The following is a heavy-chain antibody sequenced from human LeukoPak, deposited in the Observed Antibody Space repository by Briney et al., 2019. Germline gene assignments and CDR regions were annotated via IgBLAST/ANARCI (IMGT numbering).Heavy chain of an antibody. CDR1: GGTFSSYA. J-gene: IGHJ5*02. Sequence: SVKVSCKASGGTFSSYAISWVRQAPGQGLEWMGGIIPIFGTANYAQKFQGRVTITADESTSTAYMELRSLRSDDTAVYYCARDSYGSGRIGGWFDPWGQGTLVTVSS. CDR2: IIPIFGTA. D-gene: IGHD3-10*01. V-gene: IGHV1-69*13. CDR3: ARDSYGSGRIGGWFDP.